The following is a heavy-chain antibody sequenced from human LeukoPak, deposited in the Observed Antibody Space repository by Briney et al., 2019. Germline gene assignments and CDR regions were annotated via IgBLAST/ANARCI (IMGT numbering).Heavy chain of an antibody. V-gene: IGHV4-59*01. CDR3: AVDSQRAFDI. Sequence: SETLSLTCTVSGGSISSYYWSWIRQPPGKGLEWIGYIYYSGSTNYNPSLKSRVTISVDTSKNQFSLKLSSVTAADTAVYCCAVDSQRAFDIWGQGTMVTVSS. CDR2: IYYSGST. CDR1: GGSISSYY. D-gene: IGHD3-22*01. J-gene: IGHJ3*02.